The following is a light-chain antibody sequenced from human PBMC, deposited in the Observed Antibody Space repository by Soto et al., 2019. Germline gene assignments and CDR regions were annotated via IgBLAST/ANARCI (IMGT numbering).Light chain of an antibody. V-gene: IGKV3-20*01. CDR2: GAS. Sequence: EIVLTQSPGTLSLSPGERATRSCRASQSVSNNYLAWYHQKPGQAPRLLIYGASNRATGIPDRFSGSGSGTDFTLTISRLEPEDFAVYYCQQYGSSGTFGQGTKVDIK. J-gene: IGKJ1*01. CDR3: QQYGSSGT. CDR1: QSVSNNY.